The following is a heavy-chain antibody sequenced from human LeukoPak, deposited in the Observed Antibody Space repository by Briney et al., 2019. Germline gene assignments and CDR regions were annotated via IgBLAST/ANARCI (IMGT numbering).Heavy chain of an antibody. CDR2: INPNSGGT. CDR3: ARPGSTERSWIDAFDI. CDR1: GYTFTGYY. Sequence: ASVKVSCKASGYTFTGYYMHWVRQAPGQGPEWMGWINPNSGGTNYAQKFQGRVTMTRDTSISTAYMELSRLRSDDTAVYYCARPGSTERSWIDAFDIWGQGTMVTVSS. V-gene: IGHV1-2*02. J-gene: IGHJ3*02. D-gene: IGHD5/OR15-5a*01.